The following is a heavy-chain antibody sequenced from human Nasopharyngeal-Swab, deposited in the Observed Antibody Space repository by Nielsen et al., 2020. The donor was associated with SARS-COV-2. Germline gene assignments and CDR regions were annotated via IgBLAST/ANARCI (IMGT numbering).Heavy chain of an antibody. CDR1: GDSITKYY. V-gene: IGHV4-59*08. CDR3: ARLKSLGMDV. Sequence: SETLSLTCIVSGDSITKYYWSWIRQPPGKGLEWIGYINYSGSTNYNPSLKSRVTISVDTSKNQFSLKLSSVTAADTAVYYCARLKSLGMDVWGQGTTVTVSS. J-gene: IGHJ6*02. CDR2: INYSGST.